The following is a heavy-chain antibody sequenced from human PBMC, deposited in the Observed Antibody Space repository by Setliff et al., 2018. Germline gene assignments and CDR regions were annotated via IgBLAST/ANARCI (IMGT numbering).Heavy chain of an antibody. V-gene: IGHV4-59*01. CDR2: IYHSGGT. D-gene: IGHD2-21*01. CDR1: GDSINNFY. Sequence: SETLSLTCTVSGDSINNFYWTWIRQPPGKGLEWIGYIYHSGGTSYNPSLKSRVTISVDTSKNQFSLNLSSVTAADTAVYYCASAYNWGQGALVTVS. CDR3: ASAYN. J-gene: IGHJ4*02.